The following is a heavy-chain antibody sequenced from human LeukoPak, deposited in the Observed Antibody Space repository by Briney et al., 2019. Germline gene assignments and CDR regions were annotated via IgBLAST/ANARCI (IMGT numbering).Heavy chain of an antibody. J-gene: IGHJ4*02. CDR1: GVPFSNYY. CDR3: TRVVAGHPD. D-gene: IGHD6-19*01. Sequence: PSETLSLTCAAPGVPFSNYYWSWVRQSPSQGLEWIGEINHSGYTNYNPSLKSRVTMSIDTSKNQFSLKLTSVTAADAGVYYCTRVVAGHPDWGQGTLVTVSS. CDR2: INHSGYT. V-gene: IGHV4-34*01.